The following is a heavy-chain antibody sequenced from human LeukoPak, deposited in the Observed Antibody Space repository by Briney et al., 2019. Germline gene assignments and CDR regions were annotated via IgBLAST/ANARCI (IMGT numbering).Heavy chain of an antibody. D-gene: IGHD6-19*01. CDR1: GGSISRYY. V-gene: IGHV4-59*01. CDR2: IYYSGST. Sequence: SETLSLTCTVSGGSISRYYWSWLRQPPGKGLEGIGYIYYSGSTNYNPSLTSRVTISVDTSKNQFSLKLSSVTAADTAVYYCARDSSSGWRPFDYWGQGTLVTVSS. CDR3: ARDSSSGWRPFDY. J-gene: IGHJ4*02.